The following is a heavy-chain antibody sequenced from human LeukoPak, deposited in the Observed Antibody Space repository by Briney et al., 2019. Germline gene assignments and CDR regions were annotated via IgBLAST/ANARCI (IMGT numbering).Heavy chain of an antibody. CDR2: IYYSGST. CDR1: GGPFSSYY. J-gene: IGHJ4*02. D-gene: IGHD3-3*01. Sequence: SETLSLTCTVSGGPFSSYYWTWIRQPPGKGLEWIGSIYYSGSTYYNPSLKSRVTISVDTSKNQFSLKLSSVTAADTAVYYCARTRDDFWSGYLVDYWGQGTLVTVSS. CDR3: ARTRDDFWSGYLVDY. V-gene: IGHV4-59*05.